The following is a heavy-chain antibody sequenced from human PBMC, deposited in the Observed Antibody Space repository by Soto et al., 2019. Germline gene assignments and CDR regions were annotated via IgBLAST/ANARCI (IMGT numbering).Heavy chain of an antibody. CDR1: GYTFSTYA. D-gene: IGHD1-1*01. CDR3: ARGKGMEENYYYYGLDI. J-gene: IGHJ6*02. Sequence: ASVKVSCKASGYTFSTYAMHWVRQAPGQSLEWMGWINGGTGQTRYSQRFQDRVTITRDTSAKTTYMVLISLRSEDTAVYYCARGKGMEENYYYYGLDIWGQGTTVTVSS. CDR2: INGGTGQT. V-gene: IGHV1-3*01.